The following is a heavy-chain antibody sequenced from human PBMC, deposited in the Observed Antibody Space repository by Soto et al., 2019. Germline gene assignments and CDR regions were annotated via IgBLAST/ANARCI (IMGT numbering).Heavy chain of an antibody. J-gene: IGHJ2*01. CDR3: VRCYCSVGSCYACWPCDL. CDR2: ISASTRNT. D-gene: IGHD2-15*01. CDR1: GYTFSDYA. V-gene: IGHV1-18*01. Sequence: QVQLVQSGGEVKKPGAAVKVSCQASGYTFSDYAISWVRQAPGQGLEWMGWISASTRNTDQAQNFQGRVIMTLDTSTNTAYMELRRLRTDDTDVYYCVRCYCSVGSCYACWPCDLWGRGTLVTVSS.